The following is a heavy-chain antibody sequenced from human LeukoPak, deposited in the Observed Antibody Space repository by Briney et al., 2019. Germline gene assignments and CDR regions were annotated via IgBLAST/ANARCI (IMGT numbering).Heavy chain of an antibody. V-gene: IGHV4-59*08. Sequence: PSETLSLTCTVSGGSISSYYWSWIRQPPGKGLEWIGYIYYSGSTNYNPSLKSRVTISVDTSKNQFSLKLSSVTAADTAVYYCARLRFLEWFVNWFDPWGQGTLVTVSS. CDR2: IYYSGST. CDR1: GGSISSYY. D-gene: IGHD3-3*01. J-gene: IGHJ5*02. CDR3: ARLRFLEWFVNWFDP.